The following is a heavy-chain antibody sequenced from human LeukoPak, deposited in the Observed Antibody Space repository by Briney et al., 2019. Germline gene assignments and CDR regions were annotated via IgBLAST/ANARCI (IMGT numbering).Heavy chain of an antibody. CDR3: ARVLYYDSSGYIY. CDR1: GFTVSSNY. CDR2: IYSCGST. D-gene: IGHD3-22*01. Sequence: GGSLRLSCAASGFTVSSNYMSWVRQAPGKGLEWVSVIYSCGSTYYADSVKGRFTISRDNAQNSLYLQMNSLRAEDTAVYYCARVLYYDSSGYIYWGQGTLVTVSS. V-gene: IGHV3-66*03. J-gene: IGHJ4*02.